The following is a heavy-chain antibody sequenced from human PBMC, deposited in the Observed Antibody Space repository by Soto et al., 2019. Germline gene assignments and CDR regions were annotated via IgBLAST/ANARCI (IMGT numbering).Heavy chain of an antibody. CDR3: ARGIAAAGTIGNWFGP. D-gene: IGHD6-13*01. J-gene: IGHJ5*02. CDR1: GYSFTSYW. V-gene: IGHV5-10-1*01. Sequence: PGESLKISCKGSGYSFTSYWINWVSQMPGKGLEWMGRIDPSDSYTNYSPSFQGHVTISDDKSISTAYLQWSSLKASDTAMYYCARGIAAAGTIGNWFGPGGQGTLVTVSS. CDR2: IDPSDSYT.